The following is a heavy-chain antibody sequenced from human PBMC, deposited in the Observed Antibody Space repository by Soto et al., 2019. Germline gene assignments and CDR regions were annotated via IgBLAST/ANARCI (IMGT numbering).Heavy chain of an antibody. J-gene: IGHJ5*02. CDR1: GGSFSGYY. CDR3: ARGRKASPLVGRYWFDP. Sequence: QVQLQQWGAGLLKPSETLSLTCAVYGGSFSGYYWSWIRQPPGKGLEWIGEINHSGSTNYNPSLKSRVTISVDTSKNQFSLKLSSVTAADTAVYYCARGRKASPLVGRYWFDPWGQGTLVTVSS. CDR2: INHSGST. V-gene: IGHV4-34*01. D-gene: IGHD1-26*01.